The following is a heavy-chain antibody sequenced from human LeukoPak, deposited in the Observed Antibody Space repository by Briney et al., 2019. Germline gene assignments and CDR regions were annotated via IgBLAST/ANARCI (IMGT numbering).Heavy chain of an antibody. CDR2: IYSGGST. CDR1: GFTVSSNY. CDR3: ARDMPGYYYGSGSSFDY. J-gene: IGHJ4*02. V-gene: IGHV3-66*01. Sequence: GGSLRLSCAASGFTVSSNYMSWVRQAPGKGLEWVSVIYSGGSTYYADSVKGRFTISRDNSKNTLYLQMNSLRAEDTAVYYCARDMPGYYYGSGSSFDYWGQGTLVTVSS. D-gene: IGHD3-10*01.